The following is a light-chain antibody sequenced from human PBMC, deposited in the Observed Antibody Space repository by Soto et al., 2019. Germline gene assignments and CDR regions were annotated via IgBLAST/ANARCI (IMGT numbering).Light chain of an antibody. CDR3: SSYTIRSTYV. Sequence: LTQPASVSGSPGQSIIISCTGTSSDVGGYNYVSWYQQHPGKAPQLMIYEVSNRPSGVSNRFSASKSGNTASLNISGLQAEDEADYYCSSYTIRSTYVFGTGTKV. J-gene: IGLJ1*01. CDR2: EVS. CDR1: SSDVGGYNY. V-gene: IGLV2-14*01.